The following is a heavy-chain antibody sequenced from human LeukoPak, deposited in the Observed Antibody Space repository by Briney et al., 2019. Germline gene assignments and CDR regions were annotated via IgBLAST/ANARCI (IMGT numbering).Heavy chain of an antibody. Sequence: SETLSLTCAVYGGSFSGYYWSWIRQPPGKGLEWIGEINHSGSTNYNPSLKSRVTISVDTSNNQFSLKLSSVTDADTAVYYCARGVWEIRFDHWGQGTLVGVSS. CDR3: ARGVWEIRFDH. CDR2: INHSGST. CDR1: GGSFSGYY. D-gene: IGHD1-26*01. J-gene: IGHJ4*02. V-gene: IGHV4-34*01.